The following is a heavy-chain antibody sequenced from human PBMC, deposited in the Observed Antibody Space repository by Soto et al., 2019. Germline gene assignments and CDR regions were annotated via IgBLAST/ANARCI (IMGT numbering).Heavy chain of an antibody. Sequence: QVQLQESGPGLVKPSETLSLTCTVSGASIRNYYWSWIRQPPGKGLEWIGYMYYSGSTNYNPSLKSQVTISVDTSKSQFSLKLSSVTATDTAVYYCARTKVAAGDYYYYMDVWGKGTTVTVSS. CDR3: ARTKVAAGDYYYYMDV. V-gene: IGHV4-59*08. CDR1: GASIRNYY. J-gene: IGHJ6*03. D-gene: IGHD6-13*01. CDR2: MYYSGST.